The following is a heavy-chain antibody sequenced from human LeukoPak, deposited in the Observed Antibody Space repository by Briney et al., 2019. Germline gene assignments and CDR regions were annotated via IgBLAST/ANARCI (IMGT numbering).Heavy chain of an antibody. D-gene: IGHD3-22*01. CDR1: GFTFKSYA. CDR3: ARRGYSDSSGYDY. J-gene: IGHJ4*02. Sequence: GGSLRLSCATSGFTFKSYAMNWVRQSPGKGLEWVSSISGDSTDIYYADSLMGRSTISRDNAKNSLYLQIDSLRAEDTAIYYCARRGYSDSSGYDYWGQGTLVTVSS. V-gene: IGHV3-21*01. CDR2: ISGDSTDI.